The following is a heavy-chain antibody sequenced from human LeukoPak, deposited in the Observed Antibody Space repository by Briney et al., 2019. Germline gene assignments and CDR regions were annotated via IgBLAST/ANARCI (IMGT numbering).Heavy chain of an antibody. CDR3: AREEYYYDSSGLDLFDY. CDR1: GYSISSGYY. J-gene: IGHJ4*02. CDR2: IYHSGST. V-gene: IGHV4-38-2*02. Sequence: SETLSLTCTVSGYSISSGYYWGWIRQPPGKGLEWIGSIYHSGSTYYNPSLKSRVTISVDTSKNQFSLKLSSVTAADTAVYYCAREEYYYDSSGLDLFDYWGQGTLVTVSS. D-gene: IGHD3-22*01.